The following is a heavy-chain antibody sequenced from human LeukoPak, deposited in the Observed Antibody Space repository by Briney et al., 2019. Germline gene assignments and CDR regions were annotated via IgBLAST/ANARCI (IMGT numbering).Heavy chain of an antibody. CDR2: IYHSGST. Sequence: SETLSLTCSVSGYSISSGYYWGWIRHPPGKRLERIGSIYHSGSTFYNTPLKSLVTISVDTSKHQFSLKLNSVTAADTAVYYCATGWSGYYWTTWGQGALVAVSS. J-gene: IGHJ5*02. D-gene: IGHD3-3*01. CDR3: ATGWSGYYWTT. CDR1: GYSISSGYY. V-gene: IGHV4-38-2*02.